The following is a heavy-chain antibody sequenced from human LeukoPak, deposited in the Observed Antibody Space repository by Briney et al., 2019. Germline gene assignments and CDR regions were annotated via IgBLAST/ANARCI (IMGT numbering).Heavy chain of an antibody. CDR2: VYIDGST. J-gene: IGHJ4*02. Sequence: PGGSLRLSCAASGYTVSSNHMSWVRQAPGKGLEWVSMVYIDGSTYYTDSVKGRFTISRDDSKNTIFLQMNTLGAEDTAVYYCARDEMPAPFTYWGQGTLVTVSS. CDR3: ARDEMPAPFTY. CDR1: GYTVSSNH. V-gene: IGHV3-66*01. D-gene: IGHD2-2*01.